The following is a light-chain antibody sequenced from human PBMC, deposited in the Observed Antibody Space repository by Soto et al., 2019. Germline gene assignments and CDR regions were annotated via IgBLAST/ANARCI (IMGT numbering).Light chain of an antibody. CDR1: QSVSSSY. CDR2: GAS. Sequence: ELVLTQSPGTLSLSPGERATLSCRAIQSVSSSYLSWYQQKPGQAPRVLIYGASSRATGIPDRFSGSGSGTDFTLTISRLEPEDFAVYYCQQYGSSPYTFGQGTKLEIK. CDR3: QQYGSSPYT. V-gene: IGKV3-20*01. J-gene: IGKJ2*01.